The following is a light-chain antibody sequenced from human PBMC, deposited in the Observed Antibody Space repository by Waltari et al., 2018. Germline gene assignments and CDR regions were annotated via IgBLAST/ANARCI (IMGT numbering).Light chain of an antibody. CDR3: HQYNTLPLT. Sequence: DVQLIHSPSTLSASVGDRVNITCRASDSVKNNLAWYQHQPGKAPKVLVHKASRLESGVASRFSGSGYGTEFTLTISSLEPDDFATYYCHQYNTLPLTFGGGTKVEIK. CDR1: DSVKNN. V-gene: IGKV1-5*03. J-gene: IGKJ4*01. CDR2: KAS.